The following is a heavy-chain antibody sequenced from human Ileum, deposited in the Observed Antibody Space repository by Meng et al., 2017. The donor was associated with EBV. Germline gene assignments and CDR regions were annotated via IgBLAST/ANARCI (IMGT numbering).Heavy chain of an antibody. Sequence: QVQLQESGPGPVKPSGPLSVTCEVSGGSIRSTNWWHWVRQAPGKGLEWIGEIYHTGTTNYNPSLKSRVTMSLDQSKNQFSMKLTSVTAADTAVYFCAREVSNTSSWGSFDYWGQGALVTVAS. CDR3: AREVSNTSSWGSFDY. V-gene: IGHV4-4*02. CDR1: GGSIRSTNW. J-gene: IGHJ4*02. D-gene: IGHD6-13*01. CDR2: IYHTGTT.